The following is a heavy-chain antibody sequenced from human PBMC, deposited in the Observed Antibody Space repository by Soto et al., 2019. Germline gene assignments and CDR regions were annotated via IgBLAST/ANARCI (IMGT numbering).Heavy chain of an antibody. Sequence: SETLSLTCTVSGGSISSYYWSWIRQPPGKGLEWIGYIYYSGSTNYNPYLKSRVTISVDTSKNQFSLKLRSVTAADTAVYYCARGEALRSLIVGATTVDYWGQGTLVTVSS. CDR1: GGSISSYY. CDR3: ARGEALRSLIVGATTVDY. D-gene: IGHD1-26*01. V-gene: IGHV4-59*01. CDR2: IYYSGST. J-gene: IGHJ4*02.